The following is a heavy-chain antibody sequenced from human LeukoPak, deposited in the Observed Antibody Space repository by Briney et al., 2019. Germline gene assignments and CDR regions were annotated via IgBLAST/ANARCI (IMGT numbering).Heavy chain of an antibody. D-gene: IGHD5-18*01. CDR1: GFTFSSYA. J-gene: IGHJ4*02. CDR2: ISGSGGST. V-gene: IGHV3-23*01. CDR3: AKDEGTWIQLWLPSFDY. Sequence: GGSLRLSCAASGFTFSSYAMSWVRQAPGKGLEWVSAISGSGGSTYYADSVKGRFTISRDNSKNTLYLQMNSLRAEDTAVYYCAKDEGTWIQLWLPSFDYWGRGTLVTVSS.